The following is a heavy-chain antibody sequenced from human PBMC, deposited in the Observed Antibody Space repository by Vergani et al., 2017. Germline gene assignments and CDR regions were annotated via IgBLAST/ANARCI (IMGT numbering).Heavy chain of an antibody. Sequence: EVQLVQSGAEVKKPGESLKISCKGSGYSFTSYWIGWVRQMPGKGLEWMGIIYPGDSDTRYSPSFQGQVTISADKSISTAYLQWSSLKASDTAMYYCARGRADYDFWSGYYSGATASGGMDVWGQGTTVTVSS. CDR1: GYSFTSYW. CDR3: ARGRADYDFWSGYYSGATASGGMDV. J-gene: IGHJ6*02. CDR2: IYPGDSDT. V-gene: IGHV5-51*01. D-gene: IGHD3-3*01.